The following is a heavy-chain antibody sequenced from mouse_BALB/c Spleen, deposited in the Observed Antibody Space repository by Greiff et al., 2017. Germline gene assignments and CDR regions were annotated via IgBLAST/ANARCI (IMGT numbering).Heavy chain of an antibody. D-gene: IGHD2-4*01. Sequence: EVQVVESGPSLVKPSQTLSLTCSVTGDSITSGYWNWIRKFPGNKLEYMGYISYSGSTYYNPSLKSRISITRDTSKNQYYLQLNSVTTEDTATYYCARYNDYDVWYFDVWGAGTTVTVSS. CDR3: ARYNDYDVWYFDV. CDR2: ISYSGST. V-gene: IGHV3-8*02. CDR1: GDSITSGY. J-gene: IGHJ1*01.